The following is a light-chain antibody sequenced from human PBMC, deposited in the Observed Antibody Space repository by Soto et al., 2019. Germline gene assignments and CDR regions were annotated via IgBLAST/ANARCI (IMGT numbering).Light chain of an antibody. CDR2: GAS. CDR1: QSVTSNC. V-gene: IGKV3-20*01. Sequence: EIVLLQSHGTLSLSAGGRSSLSRRASQSVTSNCLAWYQQKPGQAHRLLVYGASSRATGISDRLSGSGSGTDFTLTISRLEPEEFAVYYCKHYVSPPITVGKGKRLEIK. J-gene: IGKJ5*01. CDR3: KHYVSPPIT.